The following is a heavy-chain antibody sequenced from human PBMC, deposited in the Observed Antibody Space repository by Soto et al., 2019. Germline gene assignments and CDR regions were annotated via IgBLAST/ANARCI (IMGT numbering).Heavy chain of an antibody. CDR2: IYYSGST. Sequence: PSETLSLTCTVSGGSIRSYYRSWIRQPPGKGLEWIGYIYYSGSTNYNPSLKSRVTISVDTSKNQFSLKLSSVTAADTAVYYCARGYYGSGSYSTYYYYYMDVWGKGTTVTVSS. D-gene: IGHD3-10*01. J-gene: IGHJ6*03. CDR3: ARGYYGSGSYSTYYYYYMDV. CDR1: GGSIRSYY. V-gene: IGHV4-59*01.